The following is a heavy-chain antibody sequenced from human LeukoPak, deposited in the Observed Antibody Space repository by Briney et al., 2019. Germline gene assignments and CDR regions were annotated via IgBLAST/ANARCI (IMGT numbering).Heavy chain of an antibody. D-gene: IGHD4-17*01. CDR1: GGSIGFYF. V-gene: IGHV4-4*07. CDR3: ARGLPHYGDYVWYFDL. Sequence: SETLSLTCTVSGGSIGFYFWSWIRQPAGKGLEWIGRINGNGGTNYNPSLKSRVTMSVDTSKSQFSLKLRSVTAADTAVYYCARGLPHYGDYVWYFDLWGRGTLVTVSS. J-gene: IGHJ2*01. CDR2: INGNGGT.